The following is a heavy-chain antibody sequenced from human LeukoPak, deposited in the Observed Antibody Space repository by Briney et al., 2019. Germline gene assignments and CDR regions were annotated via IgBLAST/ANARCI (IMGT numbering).Heavy chain of an antibody. D-gene: IGHD5-18*01. CDR3: ARGLPRGYSYGQNWFDP. CDR2: ISSSSSYI. V-gene: IGHV3-21*01. Sequence: GGSLRLSCAASGFTFSSYSMNWVRQAPGKGLEWVPSISSSSSYIYYADSVKGRFTVSRDNAKNSLYLQMNSLRAEDTAVYYCARGLPRGYSYGQNWFDPWGQGTLVTVSS. CDR1: GFTFSSYS. J-gene: IGHJ5*02.